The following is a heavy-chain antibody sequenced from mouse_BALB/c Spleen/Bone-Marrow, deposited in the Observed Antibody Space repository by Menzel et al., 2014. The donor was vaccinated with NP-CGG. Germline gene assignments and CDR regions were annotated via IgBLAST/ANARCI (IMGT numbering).Heavy chain of an antibody. CDR2: IDPANGNT. D-gene: IGHD2-4*01. J-gene: IGHJ3*01. Sequence: VQLQQSGAELVKPGASVKLSCTASGFNIKDTYMHWVKQRPEQGLEWIGRIDPANGNTKYDPKFQGKATITPDTSSNTAVLQLSSLTSEDTAVYYCAGLRPRFEFAYWVQGTLVTVSA. CDR3: AGLRPRFEFAY. V-gene: IGHV14-3*02. CDR1: GFNIKDTY.